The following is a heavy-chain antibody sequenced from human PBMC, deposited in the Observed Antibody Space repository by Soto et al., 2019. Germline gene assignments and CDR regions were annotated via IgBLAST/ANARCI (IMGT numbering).Heavy chain of an antibody. CDR2: GNTYNGNT. CDR3: ARGLSTVATMVDY. V-gene: IGHV1-18*01. Sequence: QVQLLQSAPEVKRPGASARVSCKTFGYSFPTYGISWVRQPPGQGLEWMEWGNTYNGNTNNPQSLQGRVTMTTDTSTHTAYMELRSLRSDDTAVYYCARGLSTVATMVDYWGQGTLVTVSS. D-gene: IGHD5-12*01. CDR1: GYSFPTYG. J-gene: IGHJ4*02.